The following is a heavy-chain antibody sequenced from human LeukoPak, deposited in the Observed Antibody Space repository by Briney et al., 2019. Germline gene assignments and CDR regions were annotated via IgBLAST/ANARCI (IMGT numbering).Heavy chain of an antibody. CDR1: GYTSTSYG. D-gene: IGHD3-3*01. J-gene: IGHJ4*02. CDR3: ARAEYYDFWSGPIDY. CDR2: ISAYNGNT. Sequence: ASVKVSCKASGYTSTSYGISWVRQAPGQGLEWMGWISAYNGNTNYAQKLQGRVTMTTDTSTSTAYMELRSLRSDDTAVYYCARAEYYDFWSGPIDYWGQGTLVTVSS. V-gene: IGHV1-18*01.